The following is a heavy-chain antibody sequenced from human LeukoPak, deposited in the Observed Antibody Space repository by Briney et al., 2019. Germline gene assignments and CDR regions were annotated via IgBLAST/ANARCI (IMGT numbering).Heavy chain of an antibody. CDR3: ALIVGATDFDY. J-gene: IGHJ4*02. CDR1: GFTFSSYE. CDR2: ISSSGSTI. D-gene: IGHD1-26*01. V-gene: IGHV3-48*03. Sequence: GGSLRLSCAASGFTFSSYEMNWVRQAPGKGLEWVSYISSSGSTIYYADSVKGRFTISRDNAKNSLYLQMNSLRAEDTAVYYCALIVGATDFDYWGQGTLVTVSS.